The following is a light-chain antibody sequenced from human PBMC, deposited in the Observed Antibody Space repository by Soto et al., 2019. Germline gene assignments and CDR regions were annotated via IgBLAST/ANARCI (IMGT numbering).Light chain of an antibody. V-gene: IGLV2-23*02. CDR1: RSDVGNYNL. Sequence: SALTQPASVSGSPGHSITISCAGTRSDVGNYNLVSWYQQHPGKAPKLMIYEVNKRPSGVSNRFSGSKSGNTASLTISGLQAEDEADYYCCSYAGSDTWAFGGGTKLTVL. J-gene: IGLJ3*02. CDR2: EVN. CDR3: CSYAGSDTWA.